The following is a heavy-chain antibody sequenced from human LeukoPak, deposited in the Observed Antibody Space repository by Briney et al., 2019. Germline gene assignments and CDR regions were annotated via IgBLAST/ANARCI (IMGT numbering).Heavy chain of an antibody. J-gene: IGHJ6*04. CDR3: ARGRITMVRGVSRIYGMDV. D-gene: IGHD3-10*01. Sequence: SETLSLTCAVYGGSFSGYYWSWIRQPPGKGLEWIGEVNHSGSTNYNPSPKSRVTISVDTSKNQFSLKLSSVTAADTAVYYCARGRITMVRGVSRIYGMDVWGKGTTVTVSS. CDR2: VNHSGST. V-gene: IGHV4-34*01. CDR1: GGSFSGYY.